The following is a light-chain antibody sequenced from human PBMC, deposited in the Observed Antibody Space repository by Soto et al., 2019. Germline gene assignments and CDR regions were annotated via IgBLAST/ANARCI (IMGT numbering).Light chain of an antibody. CDR3: QQYGTSPLT. CDR2: DVS. J-gene: IGKJ4*02. V-gene: IGKV3-20*01. CDR1: QSVPGSD. Sequence: EVVLTQSPGTLSMSPGDRATLSCRASQSVPGSDVAWYQQKPGQAPRLLIYDVSSRATGTPERFSGSGSGTDFSLNIGRLEPEDFAVYYCQQYGTSPLTFGGGTNVDIK.